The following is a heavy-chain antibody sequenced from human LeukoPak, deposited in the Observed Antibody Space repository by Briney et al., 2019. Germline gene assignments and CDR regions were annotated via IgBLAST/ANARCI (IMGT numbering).Heavy chain of an antibody. D-gene: IGHD4-11*01. CDR2: IYYSGST. CDR1: RGSISSYY. V-gene: IGHV4-59*01. J-gene: IGHJ4*02. CDR3: ARYSNYCVDY. Sequence: SETLSLTCTVSRGSISSYYWSWIRQPPGKGLECIGYIYYSGSTNYNPSLKSRVTMSVDTSRNQFSVKLSSATAADTAVYYCARYSNYCVDYWGQGTLVTVSS.